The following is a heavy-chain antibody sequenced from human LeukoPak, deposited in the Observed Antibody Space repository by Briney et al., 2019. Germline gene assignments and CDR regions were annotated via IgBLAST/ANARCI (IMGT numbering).Heavy chain of an antibody. Sequence: GGSLRLSCAASGFTFSSYGMHWVRQAPGKGLEWVAAIWYDGSNKYYADSAKGRFIISRDNSKNTVYLEMNGLRAEDTAVYYCAKGASYIAAAVPPPDDYWGQGTLVTVSS. CDR1: GFTFSSYG. D-gene: IGHD6-13*01. CDR2: IWYDGSNK. CDR3: AKGASYIAAAVPPPDDY. J-gene: IGHJ4*02. V-gene: IGHV3-33*06.